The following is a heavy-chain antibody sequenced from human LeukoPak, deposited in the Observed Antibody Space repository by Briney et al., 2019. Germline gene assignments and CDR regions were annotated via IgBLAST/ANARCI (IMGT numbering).Heavy chain of an antibody. CDR1: GFTFSSYS. CDR2: ISSSSSYI. D-gene: IGHD3-9*01. CDR3: ARDGVLRYSDGWFDP. J-gene: IGHJ5*02. V-gene: IGHV3-21*01. Sequence: PGGSLRLSCAASGFTFSSYSMTWVRQAPGKGLEWVSSISSSSSYIYYADSVKGRFTISRDNAKNSLYLQMNSLRAEDTAVYYCARDGVLRYSDGWFDPWGQGTLVTVSS.